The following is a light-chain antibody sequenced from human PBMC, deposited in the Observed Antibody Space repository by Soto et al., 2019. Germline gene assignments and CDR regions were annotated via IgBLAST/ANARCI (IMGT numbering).Light chain of an antibody. V-gene: IGKV3-20*01. CDR3: QQYRYSPYT. J-gene: IGKJ2*01. CDR2: GAS. Sequence: EIVLTQSPGTLSLTPGERATLFCRASQIISRSYFAWYQQKPGQAPRLLLYGASNTATGIPDRFSGSGSGTDFTLTISRLEPEDSAVYYCQQYRYSPYTFGQGTQLEIK. CDR1: QIISRSY.